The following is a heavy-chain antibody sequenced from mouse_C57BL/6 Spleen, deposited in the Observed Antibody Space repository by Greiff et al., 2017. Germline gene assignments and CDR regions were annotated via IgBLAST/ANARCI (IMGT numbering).Heavy chain of an antibody. Sequence: QVQLQQPGAELVKPGASVKLSCKASGYTFTSYWMHWVKQRPGQGLEWIGMIHPNSGSTNYHEKFKSKATLTVDKSSSTAYMQLSSLTSEDSAVYYCARGYSNLDYWGQGTTLTVSS. V-gene: IGHV1-64*01. D-gene: IGHD2-5*01. CDR1: GYTFTSYW. CDR2: IHPNSGST. J-gene: IGHJ2*01. CDR3: ARGYSNLDY.